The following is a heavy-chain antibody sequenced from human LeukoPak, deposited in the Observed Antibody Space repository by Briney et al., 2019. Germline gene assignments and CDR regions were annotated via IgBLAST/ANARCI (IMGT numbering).Heavy chain of an antibody. CDR2: IYYSGST. CDR3: ARQIGLAYYFDSSGYYYPYFDC. Sequence: SETLSLTCTVSGGSISSSSYYWGWLRQPPGKGLESIGTIYYSGSTYYNPSLKSRVTISVDTSKHQFSLKLSSVTAADTAVYYCARQIGLAYYFDSSGYYYPYFDCWGQGTLVTVSS. J-gene: IGHJ4*02. D-gene: IGHD3-22*01. V-gene: IGHV4-39*01. CDR1: GGSISSSSYY.